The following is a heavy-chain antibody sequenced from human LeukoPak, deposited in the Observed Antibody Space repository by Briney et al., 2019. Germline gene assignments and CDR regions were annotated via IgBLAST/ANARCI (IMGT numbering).Heavy chain of an antibody. CDR3: ARHAGAGSGSYSHFDY. CDR1: GGSISSSSYY. D-gene: IGHD3-10*01. J-gene: IGHJ4*02. V-gene: IGHV4-39*01. CDR2: IYYSGST. Sequence: SETLSLTCTVSGGSISSSSYYWGWIRQPPGKGLEWIGSIYYSGSTYYNPSLKSRVTISVDTSKNQFSLKLSSVTAADTAVYYCARHAGAGSGSYSHFDYWGQGTPVTVSS.